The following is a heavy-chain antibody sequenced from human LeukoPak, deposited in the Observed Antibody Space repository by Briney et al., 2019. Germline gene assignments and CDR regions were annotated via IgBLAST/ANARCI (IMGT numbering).Heavy chain of an antibody. CDR2: INHSGST. CDR3: AKGGHCTNGVCYRGKYWWFDP. V-gene: IGHV4-34*01. D-gene: IGHD2-8*01. Sequence: PSETLSLTCAVYGGSFSGYYWSWIRQPPGKGLEWIGEINHSGSTNYNPSLESRVTISVDTSKNQFSLKLSSVTAADTAVYYCAKGGHCTNGVCYRGKYWWFDPWGQGTLVTVSS. CDR1: GGSFSGYY. J-gene: IGHJ5*02.